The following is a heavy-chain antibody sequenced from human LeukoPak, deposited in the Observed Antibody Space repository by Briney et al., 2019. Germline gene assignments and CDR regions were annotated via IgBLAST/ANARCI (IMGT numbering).Heavy chain of an antibody. V-gene: IGHV4-59*01. CDR1: GGSTSPSY. CDR2: ISYSGYI. Sequence: SETLSLTCTVSGGSTSPSYWNWIRQPPGKGLEWIGYISYSGYINYNPSLESRVTISVDTSKNQFSLKLSYVTAADTAVYYCARSLVLDPMDFWGYYFDYWGQGALVTVSS. J-gene: IGHJ4*02. D-gene: IGHD2-8*02. CDR3: ARSLVLDPMDFWGYYFDY.